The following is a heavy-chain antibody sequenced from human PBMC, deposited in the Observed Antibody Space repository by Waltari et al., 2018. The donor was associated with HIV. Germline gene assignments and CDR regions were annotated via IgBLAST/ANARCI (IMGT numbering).Heavy chain of an antibody. CDR1: GYTFINYH. CDR3: TRGNIWGSYRYFDY. CDR2: ITRYTANT. Sequence: QIRLFQSDHAVRKPGASVTLSCKTSGYTFINYHVTWVRQSFGPRLDWMGGITRYTANTNYTRESQGRVTLTTDAAAATAYLELRDLRPDDTAMYFCTRGNIWGSYRYFDYWGPGTLVTVS. D-gene: IGHD3-16*02. J-gene: IGHJ4*02. V-gene: IGHV1-18*01.